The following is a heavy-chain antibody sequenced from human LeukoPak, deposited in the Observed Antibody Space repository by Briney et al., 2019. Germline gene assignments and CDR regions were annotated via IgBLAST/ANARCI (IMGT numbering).Heavy chain of an antibody. J-gene: IGHJ4*02. D-gene: IGHD3-16*01. CDR3: AREAFPWGYFDY. CDR2: IYYSGST. V-gene: IGHV4-31*03. Sequence: SETLSLTCTVSGGSISSGGYYWSWIRQHPGKGLEWIGYIYYSGSTYHNPSLKSRVTISVDTSKNQFSLKLSSVTAADTAVYYCAREAFPWGYFDYWGQGTLVTVSS. CDR1: GGSISSGGYY.